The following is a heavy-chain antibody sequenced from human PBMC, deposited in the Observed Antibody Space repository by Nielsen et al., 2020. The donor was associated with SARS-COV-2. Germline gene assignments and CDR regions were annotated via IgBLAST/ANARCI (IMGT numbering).Heavy chain of an antibody. CDR1: GYTFTSYD. J-gene: IGHJ4*02. D-gene: IGHD3-10*01. CDR2: MNPNSGNT. V-gene: IGHV1-8*01. CDR3: ARPGKYYYGSGSSQFDY. Sequence: ASVKVSCKASGYTFTSYDINWVRQATGQGLEWMGWMNPNSGNTGYAQKFQGRVTMTRNTSISTAYMELSSLRSEDTAVYHCARPGKYYYGSGSSQFDYWGQGTLVTVSS.